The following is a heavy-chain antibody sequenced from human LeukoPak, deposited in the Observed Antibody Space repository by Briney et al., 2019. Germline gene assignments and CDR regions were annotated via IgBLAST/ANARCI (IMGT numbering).Heavy chain of an antibody. Sequence: ASVKVSCKASGYTFTGYYMHWVRQAPGQGLEWMGWINPNSGGTNYAQKFQGRVTMTRDTSISTAYMELSRLRSDDTAVYYCALFDDIVVAVAATESFFPWGQGTLVTVSS. CDR1: GYTFTGYY. CDR3: ALFDDIVVAVAATESFFP. V-gene: IGHV1-2*02. D-gene: IGHD2-15*01. CDR2: INPNSGGT. J-gene: IGHJ5*02.